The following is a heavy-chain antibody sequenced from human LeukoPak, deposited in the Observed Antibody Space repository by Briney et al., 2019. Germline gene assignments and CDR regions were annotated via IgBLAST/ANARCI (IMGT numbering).Heavy chain of an antibody. V-gene: IGHV3-23*01. D-gene: IGHD5-12*01. Sequence: GGSLRLSCAASGLTFSSYGMSWVRQAPGKGLEWVSAISGSGGSTYYADSVKGRFTISRDNSKNTLYLQMNSLRAEDTAVYYCAKYSGYEYYYHYYLDVWGKGTTVTISS. CDR2: ISGSGGST. J-gene: IGHJ6*03. CDR3: AKYSGYEYYYHYYLDV. CDR1: GLTFSSYG.